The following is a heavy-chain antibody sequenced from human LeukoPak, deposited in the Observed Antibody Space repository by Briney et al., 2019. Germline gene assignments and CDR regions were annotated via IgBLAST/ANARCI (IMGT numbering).Heavy chain of an antibody. V-gene: IGHV1-24*01. CDR2: FDHGDGET. CDR1: GYTLTELS. Sequence: ASVKVSCKVSGYTLTELSMHLVRQAPGKGLEWMGSFDHGDGETIYAQKFQDRVTMTEDSSTDTAYMELSSLRSEDTAVYYCAAGGIYRLLDYWGQGTLVSVSP. CDR3: AAGGIYRLLDY. J-gene: IGHJ4*02. D-gene: IGHD2-8*02.